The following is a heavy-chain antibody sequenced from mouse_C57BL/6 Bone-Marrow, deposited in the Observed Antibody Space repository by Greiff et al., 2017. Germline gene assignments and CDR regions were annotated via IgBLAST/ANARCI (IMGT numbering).Heavy chain of an antibody. CDR2: ISNGGGST. Sequence: EVQLVQSGAGLVQPGASLKLSCAASGFTFSDYYMYWVRQTPEKRLEWVAYISNGGGSTYYPDTVKGRFTLPTDNARNTPYLQISRLKSEDTAVYCCARRDGYYPPWFAYWGQGTLVTVSA. CDR1: GFTFSDYY. CDR3: ARRDGYYPPWFAY. J-gene: IGHJ3*01. V-gene: IGHV5-12*01. D-gene: IGHD2-3*01.